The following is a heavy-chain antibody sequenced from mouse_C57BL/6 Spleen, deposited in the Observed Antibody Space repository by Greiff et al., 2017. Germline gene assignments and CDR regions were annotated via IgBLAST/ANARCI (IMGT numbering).Heavy chain of an antibody. CDR2: IYPGGGYT. CDR3: ARGIDYYEGYFDV. V-gene: IGHV1-63*01. J-gene: IGHJ1*03. Sequence: VQLQESGAELVRPGTSVKMSCKASGYTFTNYWIGWAKQRPGHGLEWIGDIYPGGGYTNYNEKFKGKATLTADKSSSTAYMQFSSLTSEDSAIYYCARGIDYYEGYFDVWGTGTTVTVSS. CDR1: GYTFTNYW. D-gene: IGHD1-1*01.